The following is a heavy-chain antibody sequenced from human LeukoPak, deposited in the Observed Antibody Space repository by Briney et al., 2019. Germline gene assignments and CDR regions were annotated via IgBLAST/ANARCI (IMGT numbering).Heavy chain of an antibody. CDR3: ARVAAGDAFDI. Sequence: ASVKVSCKASGYTFTSYDINWVRQATGQGLEWMGWMNPNSGNTGYAQKFQGRVTMTTDTSTSTAYMELRSLRSDDTAVYYCARVAAGDAFDIWGQGTMVTVSS. CDR2: MNPNSGNT. J-gene: IGHJ3*02. CDR1: GYTFTSYD. V-gene: IGHV1-8*01. D-gene: IGHD6-13*01.